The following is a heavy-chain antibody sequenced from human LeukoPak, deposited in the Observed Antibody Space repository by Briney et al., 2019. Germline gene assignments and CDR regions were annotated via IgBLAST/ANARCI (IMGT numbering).Heavy chain of an antibody. Sequence: GGTLRLSCAASGFTFSTYGMNWVRQAPGKGLEWVSGIRGNGVTTYYADSVKGRFTISRDNSKNTLYLQMNSLRAEDTAVYYCARAAAYYYDSSGYYWGQGTLVTVSS. J-gene: IGHJ4*02. V-gene: IGHV3-23*01. CDR1: GFTFSTYG. CDR3: ARAAAYYYDSSGYY. D-gene: IGHD3-22*01. CDR2: IRGNGVTT.